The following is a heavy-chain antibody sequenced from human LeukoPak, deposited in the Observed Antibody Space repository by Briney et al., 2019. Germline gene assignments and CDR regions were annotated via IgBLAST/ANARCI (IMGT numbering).Heavy chain of an antibody. J-gene: IGHJ4*02. D-gene: IGHD6-13*01. V-gene: IGHV3-21*01. CDR1: GFTFSSYS. Sequence: GGSLRLSCAASGFTFSSYSMNWVRQAPGKGLEWASSISSSNSYIYNADSVKGRFTISRDNAKNSLYLQMNSLRAEDTAVYYCARGIAADGKGYWGQGTRVTVSS. CDR3: ARGIAADGKGY. CDR2: ISSSNSYI.